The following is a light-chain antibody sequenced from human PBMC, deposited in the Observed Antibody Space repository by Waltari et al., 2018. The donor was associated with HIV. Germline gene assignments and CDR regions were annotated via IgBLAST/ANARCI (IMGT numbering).Light chain of an antibody. CDR2: DVD. CDR3: ASFTGDNTVM. CDR1: DSDFGLSNF. Sequence: AVTQPASVSGLPGQSTTISCTGGDSDFGLSNFVSWYQQHSGKPPKLILYDVDSRASGVSDRFSGSMSGNTASLTISGLRAEDEALYYCASFTGDNTVMFGGGTEVTVL. J-gene: IGLJ3*02. V-gene: IGLV2-14*03.